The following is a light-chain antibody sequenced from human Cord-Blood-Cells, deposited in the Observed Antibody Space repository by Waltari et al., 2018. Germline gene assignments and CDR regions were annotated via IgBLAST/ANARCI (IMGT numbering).Light chain of an antibody. J-gene: IGKJ1*01. CDR2: KAS. Sequence: DIQMTQSPSTLSASVGDRVTITCRASQSISSRLAWYQPKPGKAPKLLIYKASSLESGVPSRFSGSGSGTEFTLTISSLQPDDFATYYCQQYNSYSTFGQGTKVEIK. CDR1: QSISSR. CDR3: QQYNSYST. V-gene: IGKV1-5*03.